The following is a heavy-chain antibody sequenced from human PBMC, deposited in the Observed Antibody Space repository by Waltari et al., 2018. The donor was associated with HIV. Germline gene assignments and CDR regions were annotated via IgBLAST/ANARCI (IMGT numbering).Heavy chain of an antibody. CDR2: IYPGDSDT. CDR3: ARHPTGGSGRTDYYGMDV. J-gene: IGHJ6*02. CDR1: GYSFTSYW. D-gene: IGHD2-8*02. V-gene: IGHV5-51*01. Sequence: EVQLVQSGAEVKKPGESLKISCKGSGYSFTSYWIGWVRQMPGKGLEWMGIIYPGDSDTRYSPSFQGQVTISADKSISTAYLQWSSLKASDTAMYYCARHPTGGSGRTDYYGMDVWGQGTTVTVSS.